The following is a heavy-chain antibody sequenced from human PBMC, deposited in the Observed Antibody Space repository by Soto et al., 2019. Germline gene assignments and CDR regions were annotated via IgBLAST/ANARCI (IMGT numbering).Heavy chain of an antibody. J-gene: IGHJ4*02. CDR2: NQYSGNP. Sequence: SETLSLTCTVSGGSINSNNYYCNWIRQHPGKGLEWIGYNQYSGNPFYNPSLKSRVTISVDTSKNKFSLKLTSMTAADTAVYYGAPGDLTAGELFFSSGGQGTLVTVSS. D-gene: IGHD3-16*01. CDR1: GGSINSNNYY. V-gene: IGHV4-31*03. CDR3: APGDLTAGELFFSS.